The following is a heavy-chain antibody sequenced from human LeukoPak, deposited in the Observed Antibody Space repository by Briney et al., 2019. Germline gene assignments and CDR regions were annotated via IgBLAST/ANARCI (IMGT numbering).Heavy chain of an antibody. CDR3: ARVGYDGTGYYSLGNY. Sequence: PGGSLRLSCAASGFTFSSCGMSWVRQAPGKGLEGVSALSDSGGSTFYADTVKCRFTISRDNSKNTLYLQMNSLRAEDTAVYYCARVGYDGTGYYSLGNYWGQGTLVSVSS. CDR1: GFTFSSCG. J-gene: IGHJ4*02. D-gene: IGHD3-22*01. V-gene: IGHV3-23*01. CDR2: LSDSGGST.